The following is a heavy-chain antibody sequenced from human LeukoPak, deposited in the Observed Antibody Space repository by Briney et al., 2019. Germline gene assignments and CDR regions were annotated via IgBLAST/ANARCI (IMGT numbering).Heavy chain of an antibody. V-gene: IGHV1-58*01. CDR1: GFTFTSSA. Sequence: TSVKVSCKASGFTFTSSAVQWVRQARGQRLEWIGWIVVGSGNTNYAQKFQERDTITRDMSTSTAYMELSSLRSEDTAVYYCAATLVGELPRTWGQGTLVTVSS. J-gene: IGHJ5*02. CDR2: IVVGSGNT. CDR3: AATLVGELPRT. D-gene: IGHD1-26*01.